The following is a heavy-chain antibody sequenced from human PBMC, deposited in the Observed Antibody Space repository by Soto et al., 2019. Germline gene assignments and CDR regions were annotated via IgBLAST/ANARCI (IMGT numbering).Heavy chain of an antibody. CDR2: IKSKSHGGTT. Sequence: EVQLVESGGGLVKPGGSLRLSCAASGFTFTNAWMSWVRRAPGKGLEWVGHIKSKSHGGTTDYAAPVKGRLTISREDAKNTLYLQMDRRKTEDTAVYYCATEECTGGGCDVRNAFASWGQGAMVTVSS. CDR1: GFTFTNAW. J-gene: IGHJ3*02. V-gene: IGHV3-15*01. CDR3: ATEECTGGGCDVRNAFAS. D-gene: IGHD2-8*02.